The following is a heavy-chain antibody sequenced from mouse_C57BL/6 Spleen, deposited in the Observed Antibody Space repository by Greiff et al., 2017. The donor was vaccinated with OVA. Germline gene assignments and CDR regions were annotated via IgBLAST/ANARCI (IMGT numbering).Heavy chain of an antibody. CDR2: INPNNGGT. CDR1: GYTFTDYY. Sequence: EVQLQQSGPELVKPGASVKISCKASGYTFTDYYMNWVKQSHGKSLEWIGDINPNNGGTSYNQKFKGKATLTVDKSSSTAYMELRSLTSEDSAVYYCARWDYTGYWGQGTTLTVSS. J-gene: IGHJ2*01. D-gene: IGHD2-12*01. V-gene: IGHV1-26*01. CDR3: ARWDYTGY.